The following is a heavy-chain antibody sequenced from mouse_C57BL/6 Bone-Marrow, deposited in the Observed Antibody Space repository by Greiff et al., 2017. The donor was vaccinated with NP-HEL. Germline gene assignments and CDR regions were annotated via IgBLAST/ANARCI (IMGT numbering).Heavy chain of an antibody. D-gene: IGHD1-1*01. CDR2: IDPNSGGT. CDR3: AGSWFAY. Sequence: VKLQQPGAELVKPGASVKLSCKASGYTFTSYWMHWVKQRPGRGLEWIGRIDPNSGGTKYNEKFKRKATLTVDKPSITAYMQLSCLTSEYSAVYYCAGSWFAYWGQGTLVTVSA. J-gene: IGHJ3*01. CDR1: GYTFTSYW. V-gene: IGHV1-72*01.